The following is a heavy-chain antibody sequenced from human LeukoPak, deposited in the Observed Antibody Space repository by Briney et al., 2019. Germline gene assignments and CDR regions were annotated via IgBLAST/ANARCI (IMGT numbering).Heavy chain of an antibody. D-gene: IGHD4-11*01. CDR3: AREVRAFDY. CDR1: GYTFTTYG. CDR2: INTNTGNP. J-gene: IGHJ4*02. Sequence: ASVKVSCKASGYTFTTYGINWVRQAPGQGLEWMGWINTNTGNPTYAQGFTGRFVFSLDTSVSTAYLQISSLKAEDTAVYYCAREVRAFDYWGQGTLVTVSS. V-gene: IGHV7-4-1*02.